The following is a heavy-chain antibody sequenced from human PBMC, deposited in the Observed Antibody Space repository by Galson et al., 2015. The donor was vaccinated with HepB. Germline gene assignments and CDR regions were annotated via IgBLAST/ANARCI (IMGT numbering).Heavy chain of an antibody. J-gene: IGHJ4*02. CDR2: ISGPGDST. Sequence: SLRLSCAASGFTFRSYAMTWVRQAPGKALEWVSVISGPGDSTYYADSVKGRFTISRGNSKNTLYLQVNSLRVEDTAVYYCATRGDYHGGLGYWGQGTLVTVSS. D-gene: IGHD3-16*01. CDR3: ATRGDYHGGLGY. CDR1: GFTFRSYA. V-gene: IGHV3-23*01.